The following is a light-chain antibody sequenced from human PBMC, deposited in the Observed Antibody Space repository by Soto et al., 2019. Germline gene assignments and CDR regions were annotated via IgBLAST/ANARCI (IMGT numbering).Light chain of an antibody. Sequence: VLTQYPGTLSLPPGERATLSCRASQSVTSTYLAWYQQKPGQAPRLLIYGASSRAIGIPDRFSGSVSGSDFILTINRLEPEDFAVYYCQQYGSSHTFGQRTLPEI. V-gene: IGKV3-20*01. CDR1: QSVTSTY. J-gene: IGKJ5*01. CDR2: GAS. CDR3: QQYGSSHT.